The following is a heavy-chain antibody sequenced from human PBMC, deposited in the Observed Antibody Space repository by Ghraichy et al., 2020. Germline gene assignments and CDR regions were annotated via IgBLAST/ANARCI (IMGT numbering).Heavy chain of an antibody. D-gene: IGHD3-16*01. J-gene: IGHJ5*02. Sequence: SETLSLTCNVSGDSIDSQNYYWGWIRQPPGKGLEWIGNIHYGGNTYYNPSLESRVTMSVDTSENEVSLKLRSVTAADTAVYYCARQTELISFGGVNYFFDTWGQGAPVIVSS. V-gene: IGHV4-39*07. CDR2: IHYGGNT. CDR3: ARQTELISFGGVNYFFDT. CDR1: GDSIDSQNYY.